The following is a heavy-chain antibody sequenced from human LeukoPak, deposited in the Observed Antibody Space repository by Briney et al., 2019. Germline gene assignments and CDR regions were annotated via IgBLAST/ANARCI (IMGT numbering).Heavy chain of an antibody. V-gene: IGHV3-23*01. CDR1: GFTFSRFP. Sequence: PGGSLRLSCAASGFTFSRFPMSWLRQAPGKGLEWVSTISDSGANTYYADSVRGRFTISRDNSKNTLYLQKNSLRADDTAIYYCAKSMTLQWRGFFDLWGRGTHVTVSS. CDR2: ISDSGANT. CDR3: AKSMTLQWRGFFDL. D-gene: IGHD6-19*01. J-gene: IGHJ2*01.